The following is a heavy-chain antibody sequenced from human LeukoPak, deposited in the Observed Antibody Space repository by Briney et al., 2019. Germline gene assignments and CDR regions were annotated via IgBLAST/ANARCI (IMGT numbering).Heavy chain of an antibody. Sequence: PGGSLRLSCAASGFTFSSHGMHWVRQTPAKGLEWVAFIRYDGSNKYYADSVKGRFIISRDNSKSTLFLQMNSLRPGDTAVYYCAKGGKYDILTGYRRSRLLGDFWGQGTLVTVSS. J-gene: IGHJ4*02. CDR3: AKGGKYDILTGYRRSRLLGDF. CDR1: GFTFSSHG. D-gene: IGHD3-9*01. CDR2: IRYDGSNK. V-gene: IGHV3-30*02.